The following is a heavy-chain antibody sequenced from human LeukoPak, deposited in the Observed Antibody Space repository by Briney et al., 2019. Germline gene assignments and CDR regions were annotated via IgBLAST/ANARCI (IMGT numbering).Heavy chain of an antibody. Sequence: GGPLRLSCAASGFTFSSYWMSWVRQAPGKGLEWVANIKQDGSEKYYVDSVKGRFTISRDSAKNSLYLQMNSLRAEDTAVYYCARHDCSSISCYHNWFDPWGQGTLVTVSS. CDR2: IKQDGSEK. V-gene: IGHV3-7*01. J-gene: IGHJ5*02. D-gene: IGHD2-2*01. CDR3: ARHDCSSISCYHNWFDP. CDR1: GFTFSSYW.